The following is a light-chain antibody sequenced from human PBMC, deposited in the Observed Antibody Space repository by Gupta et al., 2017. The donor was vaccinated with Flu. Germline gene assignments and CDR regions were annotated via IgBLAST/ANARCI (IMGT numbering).Light chain of an antibody. J-gene: IGKJ3*01. CDR1: QSVGRY. CDR3: QQHRNCPTVT. Sequence: EIVLTQSPVTLSLSPGERATLPCRASQSVGRYLAWYQQKPGPAPRLLIYDAYNRDTGIAARFSGSGCGTDLALTISSGEAEDFAVYDYQQHRNCPTVTFGHGTKVDIK. V-gene: IGKV3-11*01. CDR2: DAY.